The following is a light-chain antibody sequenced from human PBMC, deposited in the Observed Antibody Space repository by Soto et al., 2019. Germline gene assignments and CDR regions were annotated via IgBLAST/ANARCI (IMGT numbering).Light chain of an antibody. CDR1: QSISSRY. Sequence: EVVLTQSPGTLFLFPGERATLSCRASQSISSRYLAWYQQKPGQAPRLLLYGASSRATGIPDRFSGSGSGTGFTLTISTVEPEDVAVYYCQHYATSPGWTFGQGTKVEI. J-gene: IGKJ1*01. CDR3: QHYATSPGWT. CDR2: GAS. V-gene: IGKV3-20*01.